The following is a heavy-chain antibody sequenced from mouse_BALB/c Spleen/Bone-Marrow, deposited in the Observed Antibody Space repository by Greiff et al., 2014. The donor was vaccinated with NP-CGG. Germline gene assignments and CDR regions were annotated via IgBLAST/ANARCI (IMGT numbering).Heavy chain of an antibody. D-gene: IGHD3-3*01. J-gene: IGHJ2*01. Sequence: VQLQQSGAELVRPGTSVKVSCKASGYAFTSYLIEWVKQRPRQGLEWIGMINPGSGGTNYNEKFKGKATLTADKSSSTAYMQLSSLTSGDSAVYFCARRDGSYFDYWGQGTTLTVSS. CDR2: INPGSGGT. V-gene: IGHV1-54*01. CDR3: ARRDGSYFDY. CDR1: GYAFTSYL.